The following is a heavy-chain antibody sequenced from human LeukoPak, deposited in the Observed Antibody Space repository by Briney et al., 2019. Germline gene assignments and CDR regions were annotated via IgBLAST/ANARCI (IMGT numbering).Heavy chain of an antibody. CDR3: ARGGNRGYFDWFPNY. D-gene: IGHD3-9*01. CDR2: ISSSSSTI. Sequence: GGSLRLSCAASGFTFSSYSMNWVRQAPGKGLEWVSYISSSSSTIYYADSVKGRFTISRDNAKNTLYLQMNSLRAEDTAVYYCARGGNRGYFDWFPNYWGQGTLVTVSS. V-gene: IGHV3-48*04. CDR1: GFTFSSYS. J-gene: IGHJ4*02.